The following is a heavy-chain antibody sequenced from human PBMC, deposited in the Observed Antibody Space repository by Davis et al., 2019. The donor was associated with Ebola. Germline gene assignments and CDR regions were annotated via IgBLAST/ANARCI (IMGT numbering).Heavy chain of an antibody. CDR1: GFTLSSYS. D-gene: IGHD2/OR15-2a*01. CDR3: TKVLSSYLDFYYGMGV. CDR2: ISTSSSTI. V-gene: IGHV3-48*01. J-gene: IGHJ6*04. Sequence: GASLILSRVASGFTLSSYSMNWVRQAPGKGLEWVSYISTSSSTIYYPDSVKGRFTISRDNSKNPLYLQTNSLKGEEPAVYYCTKVLSSYLDFYYGMGVWGKGTTVTVSS.